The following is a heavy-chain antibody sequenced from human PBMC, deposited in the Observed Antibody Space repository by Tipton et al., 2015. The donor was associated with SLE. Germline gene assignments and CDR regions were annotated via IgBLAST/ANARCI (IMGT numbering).Heavy chain of an antibody. J-gene: IGHJ6*02. CDR2: ISYDGSNK. Sequence: SLRLSCAASGFTFSSYAMHWVRQAPGKGLEWVAVISYDGSNKYYADSVKGRFTISRDNSKNTLYLQMNSLRAEDTAVYYCARPFVDIVATIKGGHYYYGMDVWGQGTTVTVSS. V-gene: IGHV3-30*04. CDR1: GFTFSSYA. D-gene: IGHD5-12*01. CDR3: ARPFVDIVATIKGGHYYYGMDV.